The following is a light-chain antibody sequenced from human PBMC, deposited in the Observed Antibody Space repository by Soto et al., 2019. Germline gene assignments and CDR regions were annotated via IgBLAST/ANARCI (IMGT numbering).Light chain of an antibody. CDR2: DTS. Sequence: EIVLTQSPGTLSLSPGERATLSCRASQSVSSSYLAWYQQKPGQAPRLLIYDTSIRATGIPARFSGSGSGTDFTLTISSLEPEDFAVYYCQQRSTFGQGTRLEIK. J-gene: IGKJ5*01. CDR3: QQRST. V-gene: IGKV3D-20*02. CDR1: QSVSSSY.